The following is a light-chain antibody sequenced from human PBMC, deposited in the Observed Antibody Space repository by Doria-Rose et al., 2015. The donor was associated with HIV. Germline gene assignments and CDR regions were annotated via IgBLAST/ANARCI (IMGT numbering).Light chain of an antibody. Sequence: EIVLTQSPGTLSLSPGERATLSCRASQSFSSTYLAWYQQKPGQAPSLLIYDGSTRAAGIPDRCSASGSGTDFTLPINRLEPEDFALYYCHQYGTSWTFGQGTKVEI. V-gene: IGKV3-20*01. CDR3: HQYGTSWT. CDR2: DGS. J-gene: IGKJ1*01. CDR1: QSFSSTY.